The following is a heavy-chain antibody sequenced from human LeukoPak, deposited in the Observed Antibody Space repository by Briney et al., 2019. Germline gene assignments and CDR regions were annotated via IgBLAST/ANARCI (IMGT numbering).Heavy chain of an antibody. J-gene: IGHJ4*02. D-gene: IGHD1-14*01. CDR3: ARGHYHSLY. Sequence: GGSLRLSCAASGFTFSTYWMTWVRQVPGKGLEWVRNINPDGSEKDYVDSVKGRFTISRDNAKNSLDLQMNNLRAEDTAVYFCARGHYHSLYWGQGTLVTVSS. CDR2: INPDGSEK. V-gene: IGHV3-7*02. CDR1: GFTFSTYW.